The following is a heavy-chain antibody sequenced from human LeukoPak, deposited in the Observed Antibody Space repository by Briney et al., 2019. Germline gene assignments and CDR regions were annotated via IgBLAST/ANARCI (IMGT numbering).Heavy chain of an antibody. CDR3: ARDTHYYGSGSPAFDL. D-gene: IGHD3-10*01. V-gene: IGHV3-23*01. Sequence: GGSLRLSCAASGFTFSSYGMSWVRQAPGKGLEWVSAISGSGGSTYYADSVKGRFTISRDNSKNTLYLQMNSLRAEDTALYYCARDTHYYGSGSPAFDLWGRGTMVTVSS. CDR2: ISGSGGST. CDR1: GFTFSSYG. J-gene: IGHJ3*01.